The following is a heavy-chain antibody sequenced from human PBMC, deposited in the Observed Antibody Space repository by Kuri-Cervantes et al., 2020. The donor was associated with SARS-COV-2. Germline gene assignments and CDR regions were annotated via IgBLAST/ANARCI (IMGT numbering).Heavy chain of an antibody. Sequence: ASVKVSCMASGYTFTGYYMHWVRQAPGQGLEWMGWINPNSGGTNYAQKFQGRVTMTRDTSISTAYMELSRLRSDDTAVYYCARGLTLEGDSYGYHYWGQGTLVTVSS. CDR2: INPNSGGT. D-gene: IGHD5-18*01. CDR3: ARGLTLEGDSYGYHY. V-gene: IGHV1-2*02. CDR1: GYTFTGYY. J-gene: IGHJ4*02.